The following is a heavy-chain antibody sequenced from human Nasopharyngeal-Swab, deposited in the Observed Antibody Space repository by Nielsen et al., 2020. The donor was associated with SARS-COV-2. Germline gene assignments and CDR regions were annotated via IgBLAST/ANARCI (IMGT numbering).Heavy chain of an antibody. CDR3: ASGRGDFHFDY. D-gene: IGHD2-21*02. J-gene: IGHJ4*02. Sequence: SETLSLTCAVYGGSFSDYYWSWIRQPPGKGLEWIGEINHSGSTNYSPSLKSRVTISAHTSKNQVSLKLSSVTAADTAVYYCASGRGDFHFDYWGQGTLVTVSS. CDR2: INHSGST. CDR1: GGSFSDYY. V-gene: IGHV4-34*01.